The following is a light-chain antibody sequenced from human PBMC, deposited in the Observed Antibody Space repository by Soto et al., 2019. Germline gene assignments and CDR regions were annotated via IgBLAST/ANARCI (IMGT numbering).Light chain of an antibody. Sequence: QSALTQPASVSGSPGQSITISCTGTSSDVGGYNYVSWYQQHPGKAPKLMIYEVSNRPTGVSNRFSGSKSGTSASLAITGLQAEDEADYYCQSYDNTLSGVVFGGGTKLTVL. CDR2: EVS. J-gene: IGLJ2*01. V-gene: IGLV2-14*01. CDR1: SSDVGGYNY. CDR3: QSYDNTLSGVV.